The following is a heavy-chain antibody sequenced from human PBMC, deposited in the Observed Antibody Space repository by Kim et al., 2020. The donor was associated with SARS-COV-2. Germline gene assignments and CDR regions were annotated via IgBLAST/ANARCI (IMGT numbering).Heavy chain of an antibody. J-gene: IGHJ3*01. CDR2: SRNRANSYVT. CDR3: TRKGDYVDNSKQDAFDF. V-gene: IGHV3-72*01. CDR1: GFTFSDFF. Sequence: GGSLRLSCAASGFTFSDFFMDWVRQSPGKGLEWVGRSRNRANSYVTEYAASVGDRFKISRDDSQTTLYLQMNNLKTEDTAVYYCTRKGDYVDNSKQDAFDFWGQGTMVTVSP. D-gene: IGHD4-17*01.